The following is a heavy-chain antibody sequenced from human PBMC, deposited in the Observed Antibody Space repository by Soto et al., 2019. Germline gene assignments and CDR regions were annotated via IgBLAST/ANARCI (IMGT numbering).Heavy chain of an antibody. D-gene: IGHD3-9*01. J-gene: IGHJ4*02. CDR2: IYYSGST. CDR1: GGSIRSYY. Sequence: PSETQSLTCTVSGGSIRSYYLSWIRQPPGKGLEWIGYIYYSGSTNYNPSLKSRVTISVDTSKNQFSLKLSSVTAADTAVYYCAREVHDISALDYWGQGTLVTVSS. V-gene: IGHV4-59*01. CDR3: AREVHDISALDY.